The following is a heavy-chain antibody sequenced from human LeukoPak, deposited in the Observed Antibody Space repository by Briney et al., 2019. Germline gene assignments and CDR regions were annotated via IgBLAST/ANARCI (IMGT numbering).Heavy chain of an antibody. CDR2: ISYDGSNK. J-gene: IGHJ4*02. Sequence: GGSLRLSCAASGFTFSSYGMHWVRQAPGKGLEWVAVISYDGSNKYYADSVKGRFTISRDNSKNTLYLQMNSLRAEDTAVYYCAKDTPCDYWGQGTLVTVSS. CDR1: GFTFSSYG. V-gene: IGHV3-30*18. CDR3: AKDTPCDY.